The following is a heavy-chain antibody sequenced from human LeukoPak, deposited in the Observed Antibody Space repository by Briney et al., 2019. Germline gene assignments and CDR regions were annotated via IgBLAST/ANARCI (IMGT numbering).Heavy chain of an antibody. Sequence: PGRSLRLSCAASGFTFSSYDMHWVRQATGTGLEWVSGIGKAGDTYYSGSVKGRFTISRENAKNSLYLEMNSLRAGDTAVYYCTRGAAGFDYWGQGTLVTVSS. D-gene: IGHD6-13*01. V-gene: IGHV3-13*04. CDR2: IGKAGDT. J-gene: IGHJ4*02. CDR1: GFTFSSYD. CDR3: TRGAAGFDY.